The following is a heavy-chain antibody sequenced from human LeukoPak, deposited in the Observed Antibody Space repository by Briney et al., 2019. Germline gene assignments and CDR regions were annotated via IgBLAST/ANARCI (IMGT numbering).Heavy chain of an antibody. CDR1: GGSFSGYY. CDR2: INHSGST. Sequence: SETLSLTCAVYGGSFSGYYWSWIRQPPGKGLEWIGEINHSGSTNYNPSLKSRVTISVDTSKNQFSLKLSSVTAADTAVYYCASYSNWKGFDYWGQGTLVTVSS. J-gene: IGHJ4*02. D-gene: IGHD1-1*01. V-gene: IGHV4-34*01. CDR3: ASYSNWKGFDY.